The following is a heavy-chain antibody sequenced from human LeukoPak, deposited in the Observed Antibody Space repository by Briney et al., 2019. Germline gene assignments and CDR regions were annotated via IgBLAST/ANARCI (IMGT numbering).Heavy chain of an antibody. J-gene: IGHJ6*02. CDR3: ARGHHGLEV. CDR2: IYYSGIS. Sequence: PSETLSLTCTVSGDSVTSYYWSWIRQPPGKGPEWIGFIYYSGISSSNPSLKSRVTMSVDTSKNQFSLRLSSVTAADTAVYFCARGHHGLEVWGQGTAVTVSS. CDR1: GDSVTSYY. V-gene: IGHV4-59*08.